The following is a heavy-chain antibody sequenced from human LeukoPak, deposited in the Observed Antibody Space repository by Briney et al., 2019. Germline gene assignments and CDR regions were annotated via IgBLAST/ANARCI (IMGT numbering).Heavy chain of an antibody. J-gene: IGHJ4*02. CDR1: GLTFSGYW. D-gene: IGHD2-15*01. Sequence: GGSLRLSCAASGLTFSGYWMHWVRQAPGKGLVWVSRINTDGSITSYADSVKGRFTISRDNAKNTLYLQMNSLRAEDTAVYYCARADSARHFDYWGQGTLVTVSS. CDR2: INTDGSIT. V-gene: IGHV3-74*01. CDR3: ARADSARHFDY.